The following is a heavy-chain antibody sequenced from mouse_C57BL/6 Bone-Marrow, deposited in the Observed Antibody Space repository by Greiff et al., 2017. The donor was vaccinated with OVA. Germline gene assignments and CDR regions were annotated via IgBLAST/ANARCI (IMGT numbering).Heavy chain of an antibody. D-gene: IGHD1-1*01. CDR1: GYTFTDYY. CDR3: ARENAYYYGSSHWYFDV. V-gene: IGHV1-26*01. CDR2: INPNNGGT. J-gene: IGHJ1*03. Sequence: EVQLQQSGPELVKPGASVKISCKASGYTFTDYYMNWVKQSPGKSLEWIGDINPNNGGTSYNQKFKGKATLTVDKSSSTAYMELRSLTSEDSAVYYCARENAYYYGSSHWYFDVWGTGTTVTVSS.